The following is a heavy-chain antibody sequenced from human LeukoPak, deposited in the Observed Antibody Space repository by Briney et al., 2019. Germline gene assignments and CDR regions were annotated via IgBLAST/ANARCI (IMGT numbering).Heavy chain of an antibody. CDR1: GYTFTSYY. Sequence: ASVKVSCKASGYTFTSYYIYWVRQAPGQGLEWMGIIICSGGSTDYAQKFQGRVTMTRDMSTSTVYMELSSLKSEDTAVYYCARSPFYNGGSDYWGQGTLVTVSS. CDR2: IICSGGST. V-gene: IGHV1-46*01. CDR3: ARSPFYNGGSDY. J-gene: IGHJ4*02. D-gene: IGHD3-10*01.